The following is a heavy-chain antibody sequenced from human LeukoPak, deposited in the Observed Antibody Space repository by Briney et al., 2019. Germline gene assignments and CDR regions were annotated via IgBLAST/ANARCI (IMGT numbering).Heavy chain of an antibody. V-gene: IGHV3-11*01. CDR3: AKGGSSGIYYYGMDV. D-gene: IGHD3-22*01. CDR1: GFTFSDYY. Sequence: GGSLRLSCAASGFTFSDYYMSCIRQAPGKGLEWVSYISSSGSTMYYADSVKGRFTISRDNAKNSLYLQMNSLRAEDTAVYYCAKGGSSGIYYYGMDVWGQGTTVTVSS. CDR2: ISSSGSTM. J-gene: IGHJ6*02.